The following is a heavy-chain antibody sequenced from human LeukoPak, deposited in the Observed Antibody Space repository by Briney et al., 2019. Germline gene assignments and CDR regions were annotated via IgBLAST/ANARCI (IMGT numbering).Heavy chain of an antibody. V-gene: IGHV3-48*04. D-gene: IGHD3-10*01. CDR2: ISSTGSTI. Sequence: GGSLRLSCAASGFTFRSYSMNWVRQAPGKGLEWISHISSTGSTIDYADSVKGRFTISRDNAKNSLYLQMNSLRGEDTAVYYCARGDEWFGEFLSFDYWGQGTLVTVSS. CDR1: GFTFRSYS. J-gene: IGHJ4*02. CDR3: ARGDEWFGEFLSFDY.